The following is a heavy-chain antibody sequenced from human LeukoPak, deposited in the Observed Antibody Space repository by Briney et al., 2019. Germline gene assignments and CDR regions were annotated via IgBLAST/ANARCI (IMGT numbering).Heavy chain of an antibody. CDR3: AVGGQLWFETTFVY. Sequence: PSETLSLTCTVSGGSISSYYWSWIRQPPGKGLEWIGYIYYSGSTNYNPSLKSRVTISVDTAKNQFSLKLSSVTAADTAVYYCAVGGQLWFETTFVYWGQGTLDTVSS. V-gene: IGHV4-59*08. CDR2: IYYSGST. CDR1: GGSISSYY. D-gene: IGHD5-18*01. J-gene: IGHJ4*02.